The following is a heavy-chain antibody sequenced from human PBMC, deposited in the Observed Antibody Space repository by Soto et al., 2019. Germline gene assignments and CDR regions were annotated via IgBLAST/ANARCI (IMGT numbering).Heavy chain of an antibody. CDR3: ARMVVTAIHDAFDI. CDR2: ISSSSSYI. Sequence: GGSLSLSCASSGFTFSSYSMNWVRQAPGKGLEWVSSISSSSSYIYYADSVKGRFTISRDNAKNSLYLQMNSLRAEDTAVYYCARMVVTAIHDAFDIWGQGTMVTVSS. D-gene: IGHD2-21*02. V-gene: IGHV3-21*01. CDR1: GFTFSSYS. J-gene: IGHJ3*02.